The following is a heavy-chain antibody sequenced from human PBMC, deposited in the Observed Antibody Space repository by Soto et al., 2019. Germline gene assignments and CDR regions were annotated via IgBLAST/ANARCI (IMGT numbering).Heavy chain of an antibody. V-gene: IGHV3-33*01. CDR1: GFTFSSYG. CDR3: ARGSGDYAPDAFDI. Sequence: QVQLVESGGGVVQPGRSLRLSCAASGFTFSSYGMHWVRQAPGKGLAWVAIIWYDGSNKYYTDSVKGRFTISRDNSKNALYLQMNSMRAEDRAVYYCARGSGDYAPDAFDIWGEGTMVNVSS. D-gene: IGHD4-17*01. CDR2: IWYDGSNK. J-gene: IGHJ3*02.